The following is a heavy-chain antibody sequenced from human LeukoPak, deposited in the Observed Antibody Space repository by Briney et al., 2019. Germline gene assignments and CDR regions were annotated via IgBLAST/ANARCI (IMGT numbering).Heavy chain of an antibody. Sequence: GGSLRLSCAASGFTVSSNYMSWVRQAPGKGLEWVLVIYSGGSTYYADSVKGRFTISRDNSKNTLYLQMNSLRAEDTAVYYCARRAGGYSHPYDYWGQGILVTVSS. D-gene: IGHD4-23*01. CDR1: GFTVSSNY. V-gene: IGHV3-53*01. J-gene: IGHJ4*02. CDR3: ARRAGGYSHPYDY. CDR2: IYSGGST.